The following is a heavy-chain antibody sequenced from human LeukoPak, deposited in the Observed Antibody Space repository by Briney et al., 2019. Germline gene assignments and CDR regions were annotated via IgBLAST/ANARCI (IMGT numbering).Heavy chain of an antibody. CDR3: ARDYYGSGSYFAAGGRDAFDI. V-gene: IGHV4-31*03. CDR2: IYYSGST. Sequence: PSQTLSLTCTVSGGSISSGGYYWSWIRQHPGKGLEWIGYIYYSGSTYYNPSLKSRVTISVDTSKNQFSLKLSSVTAADTAVYYCARDYYGSGSYFAAGGRDAFDIWGQGTMVTVSS. D-gene: IGHD3-10*01. CDR1: GGSISSGGYY. J-gene: IGHJ3*02.